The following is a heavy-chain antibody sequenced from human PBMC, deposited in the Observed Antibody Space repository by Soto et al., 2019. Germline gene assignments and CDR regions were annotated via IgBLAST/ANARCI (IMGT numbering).Heavy chain of an antibody. D-gene: IGHD3-22*01. CDR1: GYTFSTYG. J-gene: IGHJ4*02. CDR3: AKGIVYYYDSSGYFAY. CDR2: ISGSGGST. Sequence: PGGSLRLSCAASGYTFSTYGMNWVRQAPGKGLEWVSAISGSGGSTYYADSVKGRFTISRDNSKNTLYLQMNSLRAEDTAVYYCAKGIVYYYDSSGYFAYWGQGTLVTVSS. V-gene: IGHV3-23*01.